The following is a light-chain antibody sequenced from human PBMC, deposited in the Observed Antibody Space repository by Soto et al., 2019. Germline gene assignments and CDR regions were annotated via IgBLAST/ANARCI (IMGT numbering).Light chain of an antibody. V-gene: IGKV3-15*01. Sequence: EVVMTQSPATLSVSPGGRATLSCRASQSISDTLAWYQQKPGQAPRLLIYGASRRATGFPARFSGSGSGTDFTLTISRLEPEDFAVYYCQQYGSLITFGQGTRLEIK. CDR2: GAS. CDR3: QQYGSLIT. CDR1: QSISDT. J-gene: IGKJ5*01.